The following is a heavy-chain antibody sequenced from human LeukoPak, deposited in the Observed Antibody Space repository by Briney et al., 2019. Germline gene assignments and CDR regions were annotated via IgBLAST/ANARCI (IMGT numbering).Heavy chain of an antibody. CDR1: GFTFSSYA. J-gene: IGHJ4*02. V-gene: IGHV3-30*04. CDR2: IPYDGSNK. Sequence: GGSLRLSCAASGFTFSSYAMHWVRQAPGKGLEWVALIPYDGSNKYYADSVKGRFTISRDNSKNTLYLQMNSLRAEDTAVYYCLGSGRVGKYYFDYWGQGTLVTVSS. D-gene: IGHD3-10*01. CDR3: LGSGRVGKYYFDY.